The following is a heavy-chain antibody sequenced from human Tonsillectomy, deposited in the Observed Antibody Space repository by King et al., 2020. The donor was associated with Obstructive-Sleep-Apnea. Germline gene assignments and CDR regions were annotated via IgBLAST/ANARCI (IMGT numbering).Heavy chain of an antibody. J-gene: IGHJ4*02. V-gene: IGHV3-48*04. Sequence: VQLVESGGGLVQPGGSLRLSCAASGFTFSSYCINWVRQAPGKGLEWVSYISSSSITIYYADSVKGRFTISRDNAKNSLYLQMNSLEAEDTAVYYCVRTLPLGDDSSGYYGVGLDYWGQGSLVTVSS. CDR1: GFTFSSYC. D-gene: IGHD3-22*01. CDR2: ISSSSITI. CDR3: VRTLPLGDDSSGYYGVGLDY.